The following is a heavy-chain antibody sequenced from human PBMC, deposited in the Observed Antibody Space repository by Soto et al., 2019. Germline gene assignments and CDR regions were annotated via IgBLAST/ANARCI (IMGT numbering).Heavy chain of an antibody. Sequence: PSETLSLTCTVSGGSISRYYWIWIRQPPGRGLEWIGNIYSSGSTNYNPSLKSRVTISLDTSKNQVSLKLNAVTAADTAVYYCAREYYDFWSVTYTYYGMDVWGQGTTVTVSS. V-gene: IGHV4-59*01. CDR3: AREYYDFWSVTYTYYGMDV. J-gene: IGHJ6*02. D-gene: IGHD3-3*01. CDR2: IYSSGST. CDR1: GGSISRYY.